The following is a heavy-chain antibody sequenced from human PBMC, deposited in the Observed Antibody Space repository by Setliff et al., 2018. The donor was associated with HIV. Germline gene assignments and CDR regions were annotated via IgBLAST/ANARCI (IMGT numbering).Heavy chain of an antibody. CDR2: INQYGSEK. CDR3: ARQRAQGGAAEDIYYFDY. CDR1: GFTFSTYW. D-gene: IGHD5-12*01. V-gene: IGHV3-7*03. J-gene: IGHJ4*02. Sequence: GGSLRLSCAASGFTFSTYWMSWVRQAPGKGLEWVANINQYGSEKYYVDSVKGRFTISRDNAKNSLYLQMNSLRAEDTAVYYCARQRAQGGAAEDIYYFDYWGQGTLVTVSS.